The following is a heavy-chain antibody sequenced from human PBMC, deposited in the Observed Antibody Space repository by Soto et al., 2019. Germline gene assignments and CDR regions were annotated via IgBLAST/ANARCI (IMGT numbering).Heavy chain of an antibody. CDR2: IYYSGST. Sequence: KPSETLSLTCTVSGGSISSGGYYWSWIRQHPGKGLEWIGYIYYSGSTYYNPSLKSRVTISVDTSKNQFSLKLSSVTAADTAVYYCARDRGITMIVVAPSAYYYGMDVWGQGTTVTVSS. V-gene: IGHV4-31*03. CDR3: ARDRGITMIVVAPSAYYYGMDV. D-gene: IGHD3-22*01. J-gene: IGHJ6*02. CDR1: GGSISSGGYY.